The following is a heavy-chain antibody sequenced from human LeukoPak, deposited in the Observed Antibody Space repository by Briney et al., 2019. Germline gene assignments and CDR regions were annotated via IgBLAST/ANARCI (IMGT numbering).Heavy chain of an antibody. D-gene: IGHD6-13*01. CDR1: GFTFRTYA. V-gene: IGHV3-23*01. CDR2: ISGSGGTT. Sequence: GGSLRLSCAVSGFTFRTYAMSWVRQAPGRGLEWVSAISGSGGTTYYADSVKGRFTISRDNSKKTRYLQMNSLRAEDTAVYYCAKDCVDVAALDAAYYYYYMDVWGKGTTVTVSS. J-gene: IGHJ6*03. CDR3: AKDCVDVAALDAAYYYYYMDV.